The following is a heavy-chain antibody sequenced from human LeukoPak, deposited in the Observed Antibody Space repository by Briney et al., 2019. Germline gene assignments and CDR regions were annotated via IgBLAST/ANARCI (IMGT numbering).Heavy chain of an antibody. CDR3: ARDWWDSSGYFDY. CDR1: GFSAARYW. CDR2: IRKDGNDK. Sequence: GGSLRLSCAASGFSAARYWISRVRQAPGKGLEWVANIRKDGNDKDYVESVRGRFTISTDKAKNSLYLQMNSLTAEDTAVYYCARDWWDSSGYFDYWGQGTLVTVSS. D-gene: IGHD3-22*01. V-gene: IGHV3-7*01. J-gene: IGHJ4*02.